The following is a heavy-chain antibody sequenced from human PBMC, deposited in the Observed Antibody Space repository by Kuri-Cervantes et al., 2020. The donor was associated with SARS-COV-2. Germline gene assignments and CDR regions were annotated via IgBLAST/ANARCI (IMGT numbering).Heavy chain of an antibody. Sequence: GGSLRLSCAASGFTFSSYSMNWVRQAPGKGLEWVSYISSSSSTIYYADSVKGRFTISRDNAKNSQYLQMNSLRAEDTAVYYCASLGAFDIWGQGTMVTVSS. CDR3: ASLGAFDI. J-gene: IGHJ3*02. CDR2: ISSSSSTI. CDR1: GFTFSSYS. V-gene: IGHV3-48*01.